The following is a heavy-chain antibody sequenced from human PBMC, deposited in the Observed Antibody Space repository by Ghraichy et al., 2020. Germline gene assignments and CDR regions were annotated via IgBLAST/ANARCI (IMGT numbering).Heavy chain of an antibody. Sequence: SQTLSLTCAVYGGSFSGYYWSWIRQPPGKGLEWIGEINHSGSTNYNPSLKSRVTISVDTSKNQFSLKLSSVTAADTAVYYCARVLLMYCSSTSCYLRRRLHWFDPWGQGTLVTVSS. V-gene: IGHV4-34*01. D-gene: IGHD2-2*01. CDR2: INHSGST. CDR1: GGSFSGYY. J-gene: IGHJ5*02. CDR3: ARVLLMYCSSTSCYLRRRLHWFDP.